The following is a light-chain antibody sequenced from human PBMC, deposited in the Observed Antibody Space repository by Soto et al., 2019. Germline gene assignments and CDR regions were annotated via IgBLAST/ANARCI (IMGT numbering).Light chain of an antibody. J-gene: IGLJ1*01. CDR3: SSYTSSSTRV. Sequence: QSALTQPASVSGSPGQSIAISCTGSSSDVGGYNYVSWYQQHPGKAPQLIIYEVTNRPSGVSNRFSGSKSGNTASLTISGLQAEDEADYYCSSYTSSSTRVFGTGTKLTAL. CDR2: EVT. V-gene: IGLV2-14*01. CDR1: SSDVGGYNY.